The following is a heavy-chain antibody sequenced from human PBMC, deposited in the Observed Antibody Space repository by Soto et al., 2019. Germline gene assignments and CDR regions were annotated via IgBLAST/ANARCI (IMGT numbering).Heavy chain of an antibody. CDR3: ARANWYSEY. V-gene: IGHV4-59*11. D-gene: IGHD7-27*01. J-gene: IGHJ4*02. CDR2: IYYSGST. Sequence: SETLSLTCTVSGGSIINHYWSWIRQPPGKGLEWIGYIYYSGSTNYNPSLKSRVTISVDTSKNQFSLNLTSLTAADTSIYYCARANWYSEYWGQGTLVTGSS. CDR1: GGSIINHY.